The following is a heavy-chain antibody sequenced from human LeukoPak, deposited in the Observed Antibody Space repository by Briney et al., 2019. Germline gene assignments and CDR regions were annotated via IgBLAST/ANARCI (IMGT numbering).Heavy chain of an antibody. CDR1: GGSFSGYY. CDR3: ARGVVAVAGLFRRYYFDY. J-gene: IGHJ4*02. Sequence: SETLSLTCAVYGGSFSGYYWSWIRQPPGKGLEWIGEINHSGSTNYNPSLKSRVTISVDTSKNQFSLKLSSVTAADTAVYYCARGVVAVAGLFRRYYFDYWGQGTLVTVSS. V-gene: IGHV4-34*01. D-gene: IGHD6-19*01. CDR2: INHSGST.